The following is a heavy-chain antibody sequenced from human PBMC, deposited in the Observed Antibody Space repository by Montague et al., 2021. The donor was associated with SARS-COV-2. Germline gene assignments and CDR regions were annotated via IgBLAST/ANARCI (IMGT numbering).Heavy chain of an antibody. J-gene: IGHJ4*02. CDR1: GDSVSSNSAT. D-gene: IGHD1-26*01. V-gene: IGHV6-1*01. CDR3: ARERWAVGVSFDY. CDR2: TYYRSRWSN. Sequence: CAISGDSVSSNSATWHWIRQSPSRGLEWLGRTYYRSRWSNDYAVSVRIRIIINPDTSTNQFSLQLSSVTPEDTAVYFCARERWAVGVSFDYWGQGTLVTVSS.